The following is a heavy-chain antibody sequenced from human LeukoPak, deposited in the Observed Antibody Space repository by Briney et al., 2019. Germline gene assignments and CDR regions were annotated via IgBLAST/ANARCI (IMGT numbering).Heavy chain of an antibody. Sequence: ASVKVSCKASGYTFTSYYMHWVRQAPGQGLEWMGIINPSGGSTSYAQKFQGRVTMTRDTSTSTVYMELRSLRSEDTAVYYCARPIYDYVWGSYRLDYWGQGTLVTVSS. V-gene: IGHV1-46*01. CDR2: INPSGGST. D-gene: IGHD3-16*02. J-gene: IGHJ4*02. CDR3: ARPIYDYVWGSYRLDY. CDR1: GYTFTSYY.